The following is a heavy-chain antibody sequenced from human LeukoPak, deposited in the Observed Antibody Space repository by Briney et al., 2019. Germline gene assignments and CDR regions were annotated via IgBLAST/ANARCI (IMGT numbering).Heavy chain of an antibody. Sequence: GGSLRLSCAASGFTVSSNYMSWVRHAPGKGLEWVSIIYSGGSTDYADSVKGRFTISRDDSKNTLYLQMNRLNSEDTAVYYCITDPGAWAPIWGQGTMVTVSS. CDR2: IYSGGST. CDR1: GFTVSSNY. J-gene: IGHJ3*02. CDR3: ITDPGAWAPI. D-gene: IGHD1-26*01. V-gene: IGHV3-66*01.